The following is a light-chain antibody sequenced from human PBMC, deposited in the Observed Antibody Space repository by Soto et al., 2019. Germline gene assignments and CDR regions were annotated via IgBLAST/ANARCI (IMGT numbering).Light chain of an antibody. Sequence: DIEVTQSPASLSASVGDRVTITCRAIQPINYYLNWYQKKQGKAPRRLIYAATSLQSGVRSRFSASGSGTDFTLTTLALQPEDCAPNHCQETSKLARMFEQGTKV. CDR2: AAT. V-gene: IGKV1-39*01. CDR3: QETSKLARM. CDR1: QPINYY. J-gene: IGKJ1*01.